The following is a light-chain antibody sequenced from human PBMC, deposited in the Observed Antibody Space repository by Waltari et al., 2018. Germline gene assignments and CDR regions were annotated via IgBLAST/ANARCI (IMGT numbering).Light chain of an antibody. CDR3: QQYNTWPPLT. Sequence: EIVMTQSPATLSLSPGESATLPGRASQNVYPHLAWYQHKSGQAPRLLISDASARATGVPSRFRGSGSGTEFTLTISSLQSDDVAIYFCQQYNTWPPLTFGGGTRVDIK. CDR1: QNVYPH. CDR2: DAS. V-gene: IGKV3-15*01. J-gene: IGKJ4*01.